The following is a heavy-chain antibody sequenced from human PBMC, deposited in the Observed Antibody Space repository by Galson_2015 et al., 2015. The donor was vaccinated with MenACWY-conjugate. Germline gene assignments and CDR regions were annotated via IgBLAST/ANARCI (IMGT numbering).Heavy chain of an antibody. CDR1: GFTFSSYW. J-gene: IGHJ2*01. CDR2: INQDGSEK. D-gene: IGHD2-21*01. V-gene: IGHV3-7*04. Sequence: SLRLSCAASGFTFSSYWMTWVRQAPGNGLEWVATINQDGSEKYFVDSVKGRFTISRDNAKNSLYLQMNSLRAEDTAVYYCARQLIIAVIIPTYYWYFDLWGRGTLVTVSS. CDR3: ARQLIIAVIIPTYYWYFDL.